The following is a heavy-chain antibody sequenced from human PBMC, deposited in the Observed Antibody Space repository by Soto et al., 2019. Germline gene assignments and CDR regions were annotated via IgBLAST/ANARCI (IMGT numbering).Heavy chain of an antibody. CDR3: AKGGIPVAGTGGY. D-gene: IGHD6-19*01. CDR1: EFTFSIYA. CDR2: ISGSGDST. Sequence: EVQLLESGGGLVQPGGSLRLSCAAAEFTFSIYAMSWVRQAPGKGLEWVSAISGSGDSTYYADSVKGRFTISRDNSKNTVYLQMNSLRAADTAVYYCAKGGIPVAGTGGYWGQGTLVTVSS. J-gene: IGHJ4*02. V-gene: IGHV3-23*01.